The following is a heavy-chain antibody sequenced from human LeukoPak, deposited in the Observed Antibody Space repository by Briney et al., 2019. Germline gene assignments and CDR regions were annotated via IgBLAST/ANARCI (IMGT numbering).Heavy chain of an antibody. Sequence: SETLSLTCTVSGGSISSGSYYWSWIRQPAGKGLEWIGRIYTSGSTNYNPSLKSRVTISVDTSKNQFSLKLSSVTAADTAVYYCAGSPLTGQWLADRDYYYYYGMDVWGQGTTVTVSS. J-gene: IGHJ6*02. D-gene: IGHD6-19*01. V-gene: IGHV4-61*02. CDR1: GGSISSGSYY. CDR2: IYTSGST. CDR3: AGSPLTGQWLADRDYYYYYGMDV.